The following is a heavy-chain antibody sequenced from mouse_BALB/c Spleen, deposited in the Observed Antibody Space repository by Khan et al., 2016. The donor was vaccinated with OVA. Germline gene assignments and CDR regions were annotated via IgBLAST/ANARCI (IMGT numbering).Heavy chain of an antibody. CDR1: GYTFRNNG. CDR2: INTYTGDP. V-gene: IGHV9-3-1*01. D-gene: IGHD2-14*01. Sequence: QIQLVQSGPELKKPGETVKISCKASGYTFRNNGMNWVKQTPGKGLKWMGWINTYTGDPTYADDFKGRFAFSLETSADTAYLQINNLKNEDTATYFGARGGYNGTMDSGGQGTSVTVSS. J-gene: IGHJ4*01. CDR3: ARGGYNGTMDS.